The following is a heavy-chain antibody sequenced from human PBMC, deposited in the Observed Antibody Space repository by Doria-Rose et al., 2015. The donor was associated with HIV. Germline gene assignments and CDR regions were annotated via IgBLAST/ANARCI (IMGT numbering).Heavy chain of an antibody. V-gene: IGHV3-33*01. CDR1: GFTFSNYG. CDR2: IYYDGRTK. J-gene: IGHJ6*02. D-gene: IGHD2-15*01. CDR3: VREGEYCSGGSCYGSGLDV. Sequence: VQLVQSGGGVAQPGRSLRLSCAASGFTFSNYGLHWVRQATGKGLDWVAVIYYDGRTKYYADSVKGRFTISRDNSKNTVYLQMNSLRAEDTAVYYCVREGEYCSGGSCYGSGLDVWGQGTTVTVPS.